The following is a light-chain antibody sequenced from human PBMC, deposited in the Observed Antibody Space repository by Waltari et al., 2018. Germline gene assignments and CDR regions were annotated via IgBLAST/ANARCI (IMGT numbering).Light chain of an antibody. Sequence: VLTQSPSASASLGASVRLTCTLSSGHREYAIAWHQQQPQKGPRFLMKVKSDGSYTKGDGIPDRFSGSSSGAERYLTISSLQSEDEADYYCQTWGPGIRVFGGGTKLTVL. CDR2: VKSDGSY. J-gene: IGLJ2*01. CDR1: SGHREYA. CDR3: QTWGPGIRV. V-gene: IGLV4-69*01.